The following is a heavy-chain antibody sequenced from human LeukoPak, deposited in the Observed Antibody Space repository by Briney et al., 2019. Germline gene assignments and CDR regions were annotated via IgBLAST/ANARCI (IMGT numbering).Heavy chain of an antibody. D-gene: IGHD3-10*01. Sequence: ASVKVSCKASGGTFSSYAISWVRQAPGQGLEWMGRIIPILGIANYAQKFQGRVTITADKSTSTAYMELSSLRSEDTAVYYCARNLFTTVRGVIIPGDYWGQGTLVTVSS. CDR1: GGTFSSYA. CDR3: ARNLFTTVRGVIIPGDY. V-gene: IGHV1-69*04. J-gene: IGHJ4*02. CDR2: IIPILGIA.